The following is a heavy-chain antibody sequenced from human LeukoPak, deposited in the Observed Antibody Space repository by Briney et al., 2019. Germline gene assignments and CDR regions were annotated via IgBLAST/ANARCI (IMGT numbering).Heavy chain of an antibody. V-gene: IGHV1-2*02. CDR3: ARVQYSSGWYSVENWFDP. CDR2: INPNSGGT. J-gene: IGHJ5*02. D-gene: IGHD6-19*01. CDR1: GYTFTGYY. Sequence: ASVKVSCKASGYTFTGYYMHWVRQAPGQGLEWMGWINPNSGGTNYAQKFQGRVTMTRDTSISTAYMELSRLRSDDTAVYYCARVQYSSGWYSVENWFDPWGQGTLVTLSS.